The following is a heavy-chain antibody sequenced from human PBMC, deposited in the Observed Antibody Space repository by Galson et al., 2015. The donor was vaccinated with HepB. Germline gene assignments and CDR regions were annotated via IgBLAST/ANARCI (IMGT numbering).Heavy chain of an antibody. J-gene: IGHJ1*01. CDR1: SYS. CDR3: ARDAYSSSWYRFPFQH. Sequence: SYSMNWVRQAPGKGLEWVSYISSSSSTIYYADSVKGRFTISRDNAKNSLYLQMNSLRAEDTAVYYCARDAYSSSWYRFPFQHWGQGTLVTVSS. D-gene: IGHD6-13*01. V-gene: IGHV3-48*01. CDR2: ISSSSSTI.